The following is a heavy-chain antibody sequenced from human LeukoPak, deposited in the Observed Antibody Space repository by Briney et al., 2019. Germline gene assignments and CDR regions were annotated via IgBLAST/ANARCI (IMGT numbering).Heavy chain of an antibody. CDR2: INPSGGST. Sequence: ASVKVSCKASGYTFTGYYMHWVRQAPGQGLEWMVIINPSGGSTSSAQKFQGRVTMTRDTSTNTVYMELSSLTSEDTAVYYCATAVTPYGCFDPWGQGTLVTVSS. CDR3: ATAVTPYGCFDP. CDR1: GYTFTGYY. J-gene: IGHJ5*02. D-gene: IGHD4-17*01. V-gene: IGHV1-46*01.